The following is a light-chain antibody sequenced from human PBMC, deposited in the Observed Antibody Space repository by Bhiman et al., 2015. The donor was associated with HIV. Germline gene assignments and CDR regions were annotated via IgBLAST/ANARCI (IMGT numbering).Light chain of an antibody. CDR1: KLGDKY. CDR2: QDN. CDR3: QAWDNSILI. Sequence: SYDLTQPPSVSVSPGQTATITCSGDKLGDKYACWYQQRPGQSPVLVIYQDNKRPSGIPERFSGSNSGNTATLTISGTQAMDEADYYCQAWDNSILIFGGGTKLTVL. J-gene: IGLJ2*01. V-gene: IGLV3-1*01.